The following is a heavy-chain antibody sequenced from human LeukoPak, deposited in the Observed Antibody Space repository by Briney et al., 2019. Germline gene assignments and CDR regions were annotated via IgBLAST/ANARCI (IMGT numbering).Heavy chain of an antibody. Sequence: PGGSLRLFCAASGFNLRSFAMAWVRLTPGKGLEGVSSISGSGETIHNADSVKGRFVISRDNSKNTLTLLMNSLSAEDTDVYYCTQVVLSGSGDYFDSWGQGTLVTLSS. CDR2: ISGSGETI. V-gene: IGHV3-23*01. CDR1: GFNLRSFA. D-gene: IGHD6-19*01. CDR3: TQVVLSGSGDYFDS. J-gene: IGHJ4*02.